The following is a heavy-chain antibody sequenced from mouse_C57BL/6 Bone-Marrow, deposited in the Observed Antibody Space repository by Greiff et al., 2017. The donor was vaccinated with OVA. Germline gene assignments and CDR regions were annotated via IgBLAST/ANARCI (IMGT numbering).Heavy chain of an antibody. CDR3: ARGITTVVAYYFDY. D-gene: IGHD1-1*01. CDR1: GYTFTSYD. V-gene: IGHV1-85*01. J-gene: IGHJ2*01. Sequence: QVQLQQSGPELVKPGASVKLSCKASGYTFTSYDINWVKQRPGQGLEWIGWIYPRDGSTKYNEKFKGKATLTVDTSSSTAYMELHSLTSEDSAVYFCARGITTVVAYYFDYWGQCTTLTVSS. CDR2: IYPRDGST.